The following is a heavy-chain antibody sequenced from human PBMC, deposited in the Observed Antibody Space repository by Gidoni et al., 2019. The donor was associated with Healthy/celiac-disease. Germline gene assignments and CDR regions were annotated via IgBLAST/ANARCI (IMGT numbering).Heavy chain of an antibody. J-gene: IGHJ6*02. CDR2: IKQDGSEK. V-gene: IGHV3-7*03. CDR3: ARGLLSGGYYYYGMDA. Sequence: RQAPGKGLEWVANIKQDGSEKYYVDTVKGRFTISRDNAKHSLYLQMNSLRAEDTAVYYCARGLLSGGYYYYGMDAWGQGTTVTVSS. D-gene: IGHD5-12*01.